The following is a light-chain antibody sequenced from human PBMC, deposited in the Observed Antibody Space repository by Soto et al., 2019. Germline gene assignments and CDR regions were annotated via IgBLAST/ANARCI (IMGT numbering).Light chain of an antibody. CDR1: SSDVGAYKY. CDR2: EVS. V-gene: IGLV2-8*01. Sequence: QSALTQPPSASGSPGQSVTISCTGTSSDVGAYKYVSWYQYHPGKAPKLMISEVSRRPSGVPDRFSGSKYGNTASLTVSGLQAEDEAEYFCSSYAGGNLYVFGTGTKVTVL. J-gene: IGLJ1*01. CDR3: SSYAGGNLYV.